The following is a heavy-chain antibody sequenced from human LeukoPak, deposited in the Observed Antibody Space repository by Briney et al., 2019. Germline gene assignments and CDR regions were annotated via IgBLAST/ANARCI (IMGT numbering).Heavy chain of an antibody. J-gene: IGHJ1*01. CDR3: ARGGAARLHFQN. CDR1: GSSISTYY. V-gene: IGHV4-59*01. D-gene: IGHD6-6*01. Sequence: SETLSLTCTVSGSSISTYYWNWIRQPPGKGLEWIGYIYHSGSTNYNPSLQSRVTISVDTSKNQFSLNLNSVTAADTAVYYCARGGAARLHFQNWGQGTLVTVSS. CDR2: IYHSGST.